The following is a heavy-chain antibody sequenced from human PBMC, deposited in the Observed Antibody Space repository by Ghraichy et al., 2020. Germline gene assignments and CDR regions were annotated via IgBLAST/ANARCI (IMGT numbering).Heavy chain of an antibody. D-gene: IGHD4-17*01. CDR2: IDPSDSYT. J-gene: IGHJ4*02. CDR3: VSHRPTVTTSYLSHSRAPEDDF. V-gene: IGHV5-10-1*01. CDR1: GNRFTSDW. Sequence: GESLNISCKASGNRFTSDWISWVRQMPGKGLEWMGRIDPSDSYTVYSPSFQGHVTLSADKSISTAFLQWSSLKASDTAMYYCVSHRPTVTTSYLSHSRAPEDDFWGQGTLVTVSS.